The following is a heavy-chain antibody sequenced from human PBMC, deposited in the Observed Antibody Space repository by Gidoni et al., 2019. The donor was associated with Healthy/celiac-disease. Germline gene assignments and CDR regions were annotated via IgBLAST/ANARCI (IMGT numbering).Heavy chain of an antibody. CDR3: AKDLYSSGWYHWFDP. J-gene: IGHJ5*02. D-gene: IGHD6-19*01. CDR1: GFTFSSYA. CDR2: ISGSGGST. Sequence: EVQLLESGGGLVQPGGSLSLSCAASGFTFSSYAMSWVRQAPGKGLEWVSAISGSGGSTYYADSVKGRFTISRDNSKNTLYLQMNSLRAEDTAVYYCAKDLYSSGWYHWFDPWGQGTLVTVSS. V-gene: IGHV3-23*01.